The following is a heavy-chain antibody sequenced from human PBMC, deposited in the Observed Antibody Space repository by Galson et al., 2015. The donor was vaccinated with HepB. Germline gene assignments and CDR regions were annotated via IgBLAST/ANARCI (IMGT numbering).Heavy chain of an antibody. D-gene: IGHD3-22*01. CDR1: GFTFSSYG. CDR2: IWYDGSNK. CDR3: ARERNYYDSKGGFDY. J-gene: IGHJ4*02. V-gene: IGHV3-33*01. Sequence: SLRLSCAASGFTFSSYGMHWVRQAPGKGLEWVAVIWYDGSNKYYADSVKGRFTISRDNSKNTLYLQMNSLRAEDTAVYYCARERNYYDSKGGFDYWCQGTLFTVSS.